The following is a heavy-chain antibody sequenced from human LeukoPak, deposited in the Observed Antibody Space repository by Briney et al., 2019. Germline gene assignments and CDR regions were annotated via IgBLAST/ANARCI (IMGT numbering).Heavy chain of an antibody. CDR1: GFSVSNNY. J-gene: IGHJ5*02. CDR2: IYSGGST. V-gene: IGHV3-66*01. CDR3: ARDQTNYYGSGSYYMRRQPESETYNWFDP. Sequence: GGSLRLSCAASGFSVSNNYMSWVRQAPGKGLEWVSVIYSGGSTFYADSVKGRFTISRDNSKNTPYLQMNSLRAEDTAVYYCARDQTNYYGSGSYYMRRQPESETYNWFDPWGQGTLVTVSS. D-gene: IGHD3-10*01.